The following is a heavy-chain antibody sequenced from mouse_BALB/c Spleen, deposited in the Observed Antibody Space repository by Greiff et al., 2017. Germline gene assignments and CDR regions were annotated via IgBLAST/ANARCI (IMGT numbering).Heavy chain of an antibody. Sequence: EVHLVESGPGLVKPSQSLSLTCTVTGYSITSDYAWNWIRQFPGNKLEWMGYISYSGSTSYNPSLKSRISITRDTSKNQFFLQLNSVTTEDTATYYCARDYYKAWFAYWGQGTLVTVSA. CDR2: ISYSGST. CDR1: GYSITSDYA. V-gene: IGHV3-2*02. CDR3: ARDYYKAWFAY. J-gene: IGHJ3*01. D-gene: IGHD1-1*01.